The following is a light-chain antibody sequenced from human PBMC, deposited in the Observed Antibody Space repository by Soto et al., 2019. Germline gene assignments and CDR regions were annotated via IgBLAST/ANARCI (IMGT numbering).Light chain of an antibody. CDR2: AVS. CDR3: VSYTSSDSWV. J-gene: IGLJ3*02. V-gene: IGLV2-14*03. CDR1: NSDIGAYSR. Sequence: QSALTQPASLSGSPGQSITISCTGTNSDIGAYSRVSWYQQHPDSVPRLMIFAVSNRPSGVSNRFSGSKSVNTASLTISGLLAEDEADYYCVSYTSSDSWVFGGGTKLTVL.